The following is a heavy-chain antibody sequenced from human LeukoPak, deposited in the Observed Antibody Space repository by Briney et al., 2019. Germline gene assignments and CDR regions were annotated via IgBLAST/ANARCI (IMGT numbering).Heavy chain of an antibody. CDR2: IYYSGST. V-gene: IGHV4-59*08. J-gene: IGHJ4*02. CDR1: GGSISGYS. D-gene: IGHD3-9*01. Sequence: SETLSLTCTVSGGSISGYSWSWIRQPPGKGLEWTGYIYYSGSTDYNPYLKSRVTMSVDTSRNQFSLTVSSVTAADTAVYFFARITRYDILTGYAPWYFDYWGQGILVTVSS. CDR3: ARITRYDILTGYAPWYFDY.